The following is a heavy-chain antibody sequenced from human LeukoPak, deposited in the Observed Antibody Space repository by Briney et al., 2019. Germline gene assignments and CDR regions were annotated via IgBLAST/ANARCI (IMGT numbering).Heavy chain of an antibody. Sequence: GGSLRLSCAASGFTFSSYSMNWVRQAPGKGLEWVSSISSSSSYIYYADSVKGRFTISRDNAKNSLYLQMNSLRAEDTAVYYCAREGGAPREFDYWGQGTLVTVSS. CDR1: GFTFSSYS. CDR2: ISSSSSYI. D-gene: IGHD1-26*01. V-gene: IGHV3-21*01. CDR3: AREGGAPREFDY. J-gene: IGHJ4*02.